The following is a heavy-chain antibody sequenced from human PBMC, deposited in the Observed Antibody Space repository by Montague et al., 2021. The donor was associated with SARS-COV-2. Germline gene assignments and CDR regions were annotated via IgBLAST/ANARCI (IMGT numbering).Heavy chain of an antibody. J-gene: IGHJ6*03. CDR1: GGSFSTYS. D-gene: IGHD3-10*01. CDR2: IHHGGST. CDR3: ARLGDGVVPSPILGVGPYYAYYDVDY. Sequence: SETLSLTCAVHGGSFSTYSWNWIRQPPGKGLEWIGEIHHGGSTNYNPSLKSRVTISADTSKNQFSLKLTSVAAADTAVYYCARLGDGVVPSPILGVGPYYAYYDVDYWGKGTTVTVSS. V-gene: IGHV4-34*01.